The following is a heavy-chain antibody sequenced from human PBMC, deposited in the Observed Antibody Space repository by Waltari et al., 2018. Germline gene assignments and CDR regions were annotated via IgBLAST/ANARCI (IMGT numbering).Heavy chain of an antibody. V-gene: IGHV4-34*01. CDR2: INHSGST. CDR1: GGSFSGYY. CDR3: ARVGLTMIPDY. D-gene: IGHD3-22*01. Sequence: QVQLQQWGAGLLKPSETLSPTCAVYGGSFSGYYWSWIRQPPGKGLEWIGEINHSGSTNYNPSLKSRVTISVDTSKNQFSLKLSSVTAADTAVYYCARVGLTMIPDYWSQGTLVTVSS. J-gene: IGHJ4*02.